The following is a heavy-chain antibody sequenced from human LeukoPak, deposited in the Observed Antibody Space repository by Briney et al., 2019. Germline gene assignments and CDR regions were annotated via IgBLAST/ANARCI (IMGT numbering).Heavy chain of an antibody. CDR3: AAVGVVGATGVDY. CDR2: IVVGSGNT. D-gene: IGHD1-26*01. CDR1: GFAFTSSA. J-gene: IGHJ4*02. V-gene: IGHV1-58*01. Sequence: GASVKVSCKASGFAFTSSAVQWVRQARGQRLEWVGWIVVGSGNTNYAQKFQERVTITRDMSTSTAYMELNSLRSEDTAVYYCAAVGVVGATGVDYWGQGTLVTVSS.